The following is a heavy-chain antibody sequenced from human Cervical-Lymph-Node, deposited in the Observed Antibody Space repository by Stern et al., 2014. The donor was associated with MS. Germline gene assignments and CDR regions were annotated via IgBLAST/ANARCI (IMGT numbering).Heavy chain of an antibody. CDR1: GGSISSGGYY. V-gene: IGHV4-31*03. CDR2: IYYSGST. D-gene: IGHD2-2*01. J-gene: IGHJ6*02. CDR3: ARDVPDIAVIPAGHGMDV. Sequence: QVQLQESGPGLAKPSQTLSLTCTVSGGSISSGGYYWSWIRQHPGKGLEWIGYIYYSGSTYYNPSLKSRVTISVDTSKNQFSLKLSSVTAADTAVYYCARDVPDIAVIPAGHGMDVWGQGTTVTVSS.